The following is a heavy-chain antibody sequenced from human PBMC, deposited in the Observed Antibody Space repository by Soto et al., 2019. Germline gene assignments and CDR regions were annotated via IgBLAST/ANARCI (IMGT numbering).Heavy chain of an antibody. CDR2: IYYSGST. CDR1: GGSISSSSYY. V-gene: IGHV4-39*01. Sequence: SETLSLTCTVSGGSISSSSYYWGWIRQPPGKGLEWIGSIYYSGSTYYNPSLKSRVTISVDTSKNQFSLKLSSVTAADTAVYYCARLYDSSGYPYYYGMDVWGQGTTVTVSS. D-gene: IGHD3-22*01. J-gene: IGHJ6*02. CDR3: ARLYDSSGYPYYYGMDV.